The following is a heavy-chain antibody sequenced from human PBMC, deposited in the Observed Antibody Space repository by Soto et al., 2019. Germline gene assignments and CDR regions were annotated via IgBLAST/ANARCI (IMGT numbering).Heavy chain of an antibody. Sequence: SETLSLTCTVSGGSISSYYWSWIRQPPGKGLEWIGYIYYSGSTNYNPSLKSRVTISVDTSKNQFSLKLSSVTAAETAVYYCARFPGIAAAGTLGFFDYWGQGTLVTVSS. CDR2: IYYSGST. J-gene: IGHJ4*02. D-gene: IGHD6-13*01. CDR3: ARFPGIAAAGTLGFFDY. V-gene: IGHV4-59*01. CDR1: GGSISSYY.